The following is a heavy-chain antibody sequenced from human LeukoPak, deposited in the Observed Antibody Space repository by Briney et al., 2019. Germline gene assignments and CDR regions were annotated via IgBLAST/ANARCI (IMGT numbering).Heavy chain of an antibody. CDR3: ARDLGDWRNYGMDV. Sequence: SETLSLTCTVSGGSISSYYWSWIRQPPGKGLEWIGYIYYSGSTNYNPPLKSRVTISVDTSKNQFSLKLSSVTAADTAVYYCARDLGDWRNYGMDVWGQGTTVSVSS. CDR2: IYYSGST. J-gene: IGHJ6*02. V-gene: IGHV4-59*01. D-gene: IGHD1-1*01. CDR1: GGSISSYY.